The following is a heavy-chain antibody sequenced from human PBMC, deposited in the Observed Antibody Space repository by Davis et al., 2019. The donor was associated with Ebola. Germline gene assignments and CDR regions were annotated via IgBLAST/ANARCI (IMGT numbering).Heavy chain of an antibody. J-gene: IGHJ4*02. V-gene: IGHV3-33*05. CDR2: ISYDGSNK. Sequence: GESLKLSCAASGFTFSSYGIHWVRQAPGKGLEWVAVISYDGSNKYYADSVTGRFTISRDNSKNTLYLQMNSLRAEDTAVYYCAKDYGLQYQYYFDYWGQGTLVTVSS. D-gene: IGHD4-11*01. CDR3: AKDYGLQYQYYFDY. CDR1: GFTFSSYG.